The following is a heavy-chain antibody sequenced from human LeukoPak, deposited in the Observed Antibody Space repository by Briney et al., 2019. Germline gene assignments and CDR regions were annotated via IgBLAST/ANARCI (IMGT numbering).Heavy chain of an antibody. CDR2: IYTSGST. J-gene: IGHJ4*02. V-gene: IGHV4-61*02. CDR1: GGSISSSSYY. CDR3: ARGAITMVRGVIDYDDK. Sequence: SETLSLTCTVSGGSISSSSYYWGWIRQPAGKGLEWIVRIYTSGSTNYNPALKSRVTMSVDTSKNQFSLKLSSVTAADTAVYYCARGAITMVRGVIDYDDKWGQGTLVTVSS. D-gene: IGHD3-10*01.